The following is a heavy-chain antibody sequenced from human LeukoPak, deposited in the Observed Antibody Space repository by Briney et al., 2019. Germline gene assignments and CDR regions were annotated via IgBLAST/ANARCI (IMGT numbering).Heavy chain of an antibody. V-gene: IGHV4-39*07. CDR3: ARKLYELPADY. J-gene: IGHJ4*02. CDR1: GGSISSSSYY. CDR2: IYYSGST. Sequence: SETLSLTCTVSGGSISSSSYYWGWIRQPPGKGLEWIGSIYYSGSTYYNPSLKSRVTISVDTSKNQFSLKLSSVTAADTAVYYCARKLYELPADYWGQGTLSPSPQ. D-gene: IGHD1-26*01.